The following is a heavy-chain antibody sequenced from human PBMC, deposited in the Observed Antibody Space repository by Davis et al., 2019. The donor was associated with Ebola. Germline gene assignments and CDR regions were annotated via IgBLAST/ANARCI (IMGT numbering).Heavy chain of an antibody. Sequence: GESLKISCAASGFTLNSYGMNWVRQAPGKGLEWVSSISSSSSYIYYADSVKGRFTISRDNAKNSVYLQMNSLRAEDTAIYYCARVPSYKPRGGIDKYYDMDVWGRGTTVTVSS. D-gene: IGHD3-16*01. CDR3: ARVPSYKPRGGIDKYYDMDV. CDR1: GFTLNSYG. J-gene: IGHJ6*02. CDR2: ISSSSSYI. V-gene: IGHV3-21*01.